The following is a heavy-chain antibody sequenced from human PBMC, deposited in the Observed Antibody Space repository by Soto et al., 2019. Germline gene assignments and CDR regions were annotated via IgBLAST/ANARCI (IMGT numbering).Heavy chain of an antibody. Sequence: SETLCVTCTVSGGSISTGSYYWSWIRKPPGKGLEWIGYIYHSGSTYYNTSLESRVIISVDTSKNQFSLKLTSVTVADTAMYYCATFDGYSYGLLEYWGQGTLVTVSS. D-gene: IGHD2-15*01. CDR1: GGSISTGSYY. V-gene: IGHV4-30-4*01. J-gene: IGHJ4*02. CDR3: ATFDGYSYGLLEY. CDR2: IYHSGST.